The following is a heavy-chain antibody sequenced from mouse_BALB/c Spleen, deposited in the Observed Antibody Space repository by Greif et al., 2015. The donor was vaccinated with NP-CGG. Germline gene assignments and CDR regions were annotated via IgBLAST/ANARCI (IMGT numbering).Heavy chain of an antibody. Sequence: ESGPGLVKPSQSLSLTCSVTGYSITSGYYWNWIRQFPGNKLEWMGYISYDGSNNYNPSLKNRISITRDTSKNQFFLKLNSVTTEDTAIYYCASFYDGYLYYAMDYWGQGTSVTVSS. CDR2: ISYDGSN. CDR1: GYSITSGYY. V-gene: IGHV3-6*02. CDR3: ASFYDGYLYYAMDY. D-gene: IGHD2-3*01. J-gene: IGHJ4*01.